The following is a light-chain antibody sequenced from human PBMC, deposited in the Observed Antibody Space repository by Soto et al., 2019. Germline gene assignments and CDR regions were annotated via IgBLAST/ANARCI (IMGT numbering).Light chain of an antibody. CDR3: QQYNSYSST. Sequence: DIQMTQSPSTLSESVGDRVTITCRASQSISSWLDWYQQKPGKAPKLLIYDASSLESGVPSMFSGSGSGTECTLTISSLQPDDFATYYCQQYNSYSSTFGQGTRLEIK. V-gene: IGKV1-5*01. CDR2: DAS. CDR1: QSISSW. J-gene: IGKJ5*01.